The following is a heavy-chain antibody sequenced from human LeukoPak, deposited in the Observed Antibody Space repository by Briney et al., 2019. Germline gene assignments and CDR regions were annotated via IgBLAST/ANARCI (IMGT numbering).Heavy chain of an antibody. J-gene: IGHJ4*02. CDR3: ATVRHFDWLMLDY. D-gene: IGHD3-9*01. CDR1: GYTLTELS. CDR2: FDPEDGET. Sequence: ASVKVSCKVSGYTLTELSMHWVRQAPGKGREGMGGFDPEDGETNYAQKFQGRVTMTEDTSTDTAYMELSSLRSEDTAVYYCATVRHFDWLMLDYWGQGTLVTVSS. V-gene: IGHV1-24*01.